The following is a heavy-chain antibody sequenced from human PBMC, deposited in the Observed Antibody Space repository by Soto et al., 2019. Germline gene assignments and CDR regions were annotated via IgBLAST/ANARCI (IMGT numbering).Heavy chain of an antibody. CDR3: ARGDYGSGSFAGMDV. D-gene: IGHD3-10*01. CDR1: GGSISSGGYY. CDR2: IYYSGST. V-gene: IGHV4-31*03. Sequence: QVQLQESGPGLVKPSQTLSLTCTVSGGSISSGGYYWSWIRPHLGKGLEWIGYIYYSGSTYYNPSLKSRVTIAVDTSKNQFSLKLSSVTAADTAVYYCARGDYGSGSFAGMDVWGQGTTVTVSS. J-gene: IGHJ6*02.